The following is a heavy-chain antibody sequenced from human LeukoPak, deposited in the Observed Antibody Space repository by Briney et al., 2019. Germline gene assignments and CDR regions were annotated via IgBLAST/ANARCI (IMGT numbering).Heavy chain of an antibody. CDR2: INSRSSTI. CDR3: TSHMGTGDAFRPFHI. CDR1: GFTFSSYW. D-gene: IGHD2-21*02. V-gene: IGHV3-48*04. Sequence: PGGSLRLSCAASGFTFSSYWISWVRQAPGKGLEWVSFINSRSSTIYYADSVKGRFTISRDNAKNSLYLQMNSLRAEDTAVYYCTSHMGTGDAFRPFHIWGQGTMVTVSS. J-gene: IGHJ3*02.